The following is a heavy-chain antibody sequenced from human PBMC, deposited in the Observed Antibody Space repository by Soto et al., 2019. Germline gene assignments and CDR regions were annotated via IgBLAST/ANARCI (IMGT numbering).Heavy chain of an antibody. D-gene: IGHD3-16*02. J-gene: IGHJ4*02. V-gene: IGHV4-39*01. CDR2: IYYSGST. CDR3: ARSLREYYDYVWGSYRHYYFDY. Sequence: SETLSLTCTVSGGSISSSSYYWGWIRQPPGKGLEWIGSIYYSGSTYYNPSLKSRVTISVDTSKNQFSLKLSSVTAADTAVYYCARSLREYYDYVWGSYRHYYFDYWGQGTLVTVSS. CDR1: GGSISSSSYY.